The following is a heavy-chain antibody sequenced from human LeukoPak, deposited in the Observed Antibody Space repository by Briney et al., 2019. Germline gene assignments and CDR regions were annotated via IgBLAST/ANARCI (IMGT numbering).Heavy chain of an antibody. V-gene: IGHV4-39*01. CDR3: ARHLPYSSGWYEGYYFDY. J-gene: IGHJ4*02. Sequence: WVRQPPGKGLEWIGSIYYRGSTYYNPSLKSRVTISVDTSKNQFSLNLSSVTAADTALYYCARHLPYSSGWYEGYYFDYWGQGTLITVSS. D-gene: IGHD6-19*01. CDR2: IYYRGST.